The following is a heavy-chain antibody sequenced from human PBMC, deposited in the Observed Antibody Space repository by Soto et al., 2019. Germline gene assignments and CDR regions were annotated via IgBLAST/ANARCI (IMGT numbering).Heavy chain of an antibody. D-gene: IGHD5-18*01. J-gene: IGHJ4*02. CDR2: LNPRNGQT. CDR1: GYNFSAYY. V-gene: IGHV1-8*01. Sequence: QVQLVQSGAEVKKPGASVKVSCQTSGYNFSAYYFNWVRQAAGQGPEWMGWLNPRNGQTGYVQKFRGRVTMTRDTSIATVDLELSRLTSEDTAIYFCARETDTSMVDYWGQGTLVTVSS. CDR3: ARETDTSMVDY.